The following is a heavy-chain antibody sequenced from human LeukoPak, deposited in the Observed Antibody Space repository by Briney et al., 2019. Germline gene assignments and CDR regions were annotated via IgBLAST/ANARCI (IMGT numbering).Heavy chain of an antibody. V-gene: IGHV3-23*01. J-gene: IGHJ4*02. CDR1: GFTFSSYA. D-gene: IGHD3-10*01. CDR3: AKSYGSGKSSLYPFDY. CDR2: ISGSGGST. Sequence: PGGSLRLSCAASGFTFSSYAMSWVRQAPGKGLEWVSAISGSGGSTYYADSVKGRFTISRDNSKNTLYLQMNSLRAEDTAVYYCAKSYGSGKSSLYPFDYWGQGTLVTVSS.